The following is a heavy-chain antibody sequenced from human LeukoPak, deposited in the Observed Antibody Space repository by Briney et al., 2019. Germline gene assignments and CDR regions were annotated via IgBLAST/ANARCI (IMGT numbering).Heavy chain of an antibody. D-gene: IGHD6-13*01. CDR1: GYTFTSYG. V-gene: IGHV1-18*01. CDR3: ARDRAIAAVGQGRY. CDR2: ISAYNGNT. J-gene: IGHJ4*02. Sequence: ASVKVSCKASGYTFTSYGISWVRQAPGQGLEWMGWISAYNGNTNYAQKLQGRVTMTTDTSTSTAYMELRSLRSDDTAVYYCARDRAIAAVGQGRYWGQGTLVTVSS.